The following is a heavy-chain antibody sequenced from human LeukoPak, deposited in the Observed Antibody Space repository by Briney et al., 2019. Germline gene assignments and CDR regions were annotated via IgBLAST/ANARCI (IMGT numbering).Heavy chain of an antibody. CDR3: ARGHISRGKGFRYGNWFDP. CDR2: IYYSGST. CDR1: GGSISSYY. D-gene: IGHD3-3*02. J-gene: IGHJ5*02. V-gene: IGHV4-59*01. Sequence: PSETLSLTCTVSGGSISSYYWNWIRQPPGKGPEWIGYIYYSGSTNYNPSLKSRVTISVDTAKNQFSLKLSSVTAADTAVYYCARGHISRGKGFRYGNWFDPWGQGTLVTVSS.